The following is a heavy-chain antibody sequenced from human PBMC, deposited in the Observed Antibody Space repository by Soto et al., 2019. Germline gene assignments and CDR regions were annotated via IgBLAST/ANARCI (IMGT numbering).Heavy chain of an antibody. CDR3: ARHRNWKVDY. CDR2: INHSGST. Sequence: SETLSLTCAVYGGSFSGYYWSWIRQPPGKGLEWIGEINHSGSTNYNPSLKSRVTISVDTSKNQFSLKLSSVTAADTAVYYCARHRNWKVDYWGQGTLVTVSS. V-gene: IGHV4-34*01. J-gene: IGHJ4*02. CDR1: GGSFSGYY. D-gene: IGHD1-1*01.